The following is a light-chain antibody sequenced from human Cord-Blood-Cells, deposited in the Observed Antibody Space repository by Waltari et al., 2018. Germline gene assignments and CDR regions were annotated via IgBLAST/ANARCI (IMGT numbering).Light chain of an antibody. CDR1: SSNIGSNT. V-gene: IGLV1-44*01. CDR2: SNN. Sequence: QSVLTQPPSASGTPGQRVTISCSGSSSNIGSNTVNWYQQLPGTAPKLLIYSNNLRPSRVPDRFSGSKSGTSASLAISGLQSEDEADYYCAAWDDSLNGYVFGTGTKVTVL. CDR3: AAWDDSLNGYV. J-gene: IGLJ1*01.